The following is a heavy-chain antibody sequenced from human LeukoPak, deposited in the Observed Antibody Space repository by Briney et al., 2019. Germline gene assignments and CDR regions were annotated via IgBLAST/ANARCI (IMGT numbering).Heavy chain of an antibody. CDR2: ISGSGGST. CDR1: GFTFSSYA. V-gene: IGHV3-23*01. Sequence: GGSLRLSCAASGFTFSSYAMSWVRQAPGKGLEWASDISGSGGSTYYADSVKGRFTISRDNSKNTLYLQMNSLRAEDTAVYYCAKRPGSGSYYMDYWGQGTLVTVSS. D-gene: IGHD3-10*01. CDR3: AKRPGSGSYYMDY. J-gene: IGHJ4*02.